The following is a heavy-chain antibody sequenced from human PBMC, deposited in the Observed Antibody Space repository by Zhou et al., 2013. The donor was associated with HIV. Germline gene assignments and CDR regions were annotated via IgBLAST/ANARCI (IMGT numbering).Heavy chain of an antibody. CDR1: GYTLTELC. V-gene: IGHV1-2*02. CDR2: INPNRGDT. CDR3: ARSRGYSSRIDWYFDL. J-gene: IGHJ2*01. Sequence: QVQLVQSGAEVKKPGASVRVSCKVSGYTLTELCIDWVRQAPGKGLEWMGWINPNRGDTNYAQKFQGRVTMTRDTSDTTAYMDLSRLTSDDTAVYYCARSRGYSSRIDWYFDLWGRGTLVTVSS. D-gene: IGHD6-19*01.